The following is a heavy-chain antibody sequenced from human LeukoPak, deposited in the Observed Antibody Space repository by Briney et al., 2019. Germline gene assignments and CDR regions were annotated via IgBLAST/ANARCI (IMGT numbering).Heavy chain of an antibody. V-gene: IGHV3-30*18. D-gene: IGHD2-15*01. CDR2: ISYDESDK. J-gene: IGHJ6*02. CDR1: GFTFSNYG. CDR3: AKGVVAATNAAYYGMDV. Sequence: PGGSLRHSCAASGFTFSNYGRHWVRQAPGKGLEWVAVISYDESDKHYADSVKGRFTISRDNSKNTLYLQMNSLRPEDTAVYYCAKGVVAATNAAYYGMDVWGQGTTVTVSS.